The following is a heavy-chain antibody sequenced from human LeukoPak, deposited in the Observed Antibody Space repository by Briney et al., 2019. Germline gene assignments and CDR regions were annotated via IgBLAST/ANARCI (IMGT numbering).Heavy chain of an antibody. CDR1: EFTFSNYW. CDR3: ARVRRGTVAPMVPGQYHFDY. D-gene: IGHD3-10*01. CDR2: IKQDGSEK. Sequence: GGSLRLSCAASEFTFSNYWMGWVRQAPGKGLEWVANIKQDGSEKYYVDSVKGRFTISRDNTKNSLYLQMNSLRAEDTAVYYCARVRRGTVAPMVPGQYHFDYWGQGTLVTVSS. V-gene: IGHV3-7*03. J-gene: IGHJ4*02.